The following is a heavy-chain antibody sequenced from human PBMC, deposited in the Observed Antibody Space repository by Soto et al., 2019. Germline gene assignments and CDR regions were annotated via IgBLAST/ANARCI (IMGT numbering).Heavy chain of an antibody. J-gene: IGHJ3*02. D-gene: IGHD4-4*01. CDR1: GGSFSGYY. CDR2: INWNGGST. V-gene: IGHV3-20*04. CDR3: ARGRDGYSYLSAFDI. Sequence: ETLSLTCAVYGGSFSGYYWSWIRQAPGKGLEWVSGINWNGGSTGYTDSVKGRFTISRDNAKNSLYLQMNSLRAEDTALYYCARGRDGYSYLSAFDIWGQGTMVTVSS.